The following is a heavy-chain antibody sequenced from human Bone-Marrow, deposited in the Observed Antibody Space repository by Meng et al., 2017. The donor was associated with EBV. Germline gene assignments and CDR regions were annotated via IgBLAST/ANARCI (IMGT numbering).Heavy chain of an antibody. J-gene: IGHJ5*02. V-gene: IGHV4-4*02. CDR3: ARGYCSSTSCYGSDWFDP. D-gene: IGHD2-2*01. CDR1: GASCSSRNW. Sequence: VQLPERVPGLGKASGTPALTCAVAGASCSSRNWWSWVRQPPGKGLEWIGEIYHSGSTNYNPSLKSRVSISVDKAKNQFSLKLSSVTAADTAVYYCARGYCSSTSCYGSDWFDPWGQGTLVTVSS. CDR2: IYHSGST.